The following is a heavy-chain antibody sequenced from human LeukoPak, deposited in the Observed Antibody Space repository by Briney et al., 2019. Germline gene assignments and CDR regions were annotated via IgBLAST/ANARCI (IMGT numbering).Heavy chain of an antibody. D-gene: IGHD4-17*01. V-gene: IGHV1-69*13. Sequence: SVKVSCKASGGTFSSYAICWVRQAPGQGLEWMGGIIPIFGTANYAQKFQGRVTITADESTSTAYMELSSLRSEDTAVYYCARAIHYDYGDYVHYYYGMDVWGQGTTVTVSS. J-gene: IGHJ6*02. CDR1: GGTFSSYA. CDR2: IIPIFGTA. CDR3: ARAIHYDYGDYVHYYYGMDV.